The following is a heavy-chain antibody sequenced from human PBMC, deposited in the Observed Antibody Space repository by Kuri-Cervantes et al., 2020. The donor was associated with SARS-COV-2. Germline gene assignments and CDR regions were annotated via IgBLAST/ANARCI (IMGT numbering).Heavy chain of an antibody. CDR3: ARGSYDFWGGYYTGCWFDP. J-gene: IGHJ5*02. Sequence: SQTLALTCSGYGGSFSGYYWSWIRQPPGKGLEWIGEINHSGRTNYNPSLKSRVTISVDTSKNQFSLKLSSVTAEDTAVYYYARGSYDFWGGYYTGCWFDPWGQGPLVTVSS. CDR2: INHSGRT. D-gene: IGHD3-3*01. V-gene: IGHV4-34*01. CDR1: GGSFSGYY.